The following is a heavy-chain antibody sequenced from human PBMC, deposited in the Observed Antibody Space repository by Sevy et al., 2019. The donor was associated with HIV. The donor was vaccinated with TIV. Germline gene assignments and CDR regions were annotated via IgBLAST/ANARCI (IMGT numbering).Heavy chain of an antibody. CDR2: AFSTGST. CDR1: GASVTRRSYY. Sequence: SETLSLTCTVSGASVTRRSYYWAWIRQTPGKGLEWIGSAFSTGSTYFNPSLRSRVTISVDTSKNQFSLNLKSVTAADTAVYFCARHVVVVPAPPMEFDHWGQGTLVTVSS. CDR3: ARHVVVVPAPPMEFDH. D-gene: IGHD2-21*01. J-gene: IGHJ4*02. V-gene: IGHV4-39*01.